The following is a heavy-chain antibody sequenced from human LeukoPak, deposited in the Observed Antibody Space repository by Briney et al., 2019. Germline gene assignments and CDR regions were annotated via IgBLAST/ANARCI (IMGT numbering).Heavy chain of an antibody. J-gene: IGHJ3*02. Sequence: PGGSLRLSCAASGFTVSSNYMTWIRQAPGERLEWVSIVYSGGDTYYADSVKGRFTMSRDNSKNMLYLQMNSLRAEDTAVYYCAKSNGYGLVDIWGQGTMVTVSS. CDR2: VYSGGDT. CDR1: GFTVSSNY. V-gene: IGHV3-53*01. D-gene: IGHD3-10*01. CDR3: AKSNGYGLVDI.